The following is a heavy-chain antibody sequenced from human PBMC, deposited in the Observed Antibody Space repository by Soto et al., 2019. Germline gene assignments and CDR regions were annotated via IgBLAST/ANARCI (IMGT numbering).Heavy chain of an antibody. Sequence: SVKVSCKASGFTFTSSAVQWVRQARGQRLEWIGWIVVGSGNTNYAQKFQERVTITRDMSTSTAYMELSSLRSEDTAVYYCAAVGYCSSTSCPDTVLGVVTPYYFDYWGQGTLVTVSS. CDR2: IVVGSGNT. CDR1: GFTFTSSA. CDR3: AAVGYCSSTSCPDTVLGVVTPYYFDY. D-gene: IGHD2-2*01. J-gene: IGHJ4*02. V-gene: IGHV1-58*01.